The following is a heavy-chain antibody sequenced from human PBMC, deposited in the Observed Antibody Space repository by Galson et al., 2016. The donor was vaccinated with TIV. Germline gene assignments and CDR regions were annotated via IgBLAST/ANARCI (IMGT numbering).Heavy chain of an antibody. J-gene: IGHJ4*02. V-gene: IGHV3-30-3*01. CDR1: GFTFRTYA. CDR3: ARGFSSYYCDY. CDR2: ISYDGSDK. Sequence: SLRLSCAASGFTFRTYAMHWVRQAPGKGLEWVSFISYDGSDKNYADSVKGRFTISRDKSKNTLYLQMNRLRAEDTALYYCARGFSSYYCDYWGQATLVTVSS. D-gene: IGHD6-13*01.